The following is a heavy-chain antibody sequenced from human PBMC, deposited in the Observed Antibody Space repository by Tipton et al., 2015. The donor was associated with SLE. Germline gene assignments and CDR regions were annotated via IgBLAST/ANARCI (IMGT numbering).Heavy chain of an antibody. V-gene: IGHV4-59*12. CDR1: GGSISSYY. CDR3: ASTDGASVVARFDY. CDR2: IYYSGST. D-gene: IGHD2-21*01. Sequence: LRLSCTVSGGSISSYYWSWIRQPPGKGLEWIGYIYYSGSTNYNPSLKSRVTISVDTSKNQFSLKLSSVTAADAAVSYCASTDGASVVARFDYWCQGTLVTVSS. J-gene: IGHJ4*02.